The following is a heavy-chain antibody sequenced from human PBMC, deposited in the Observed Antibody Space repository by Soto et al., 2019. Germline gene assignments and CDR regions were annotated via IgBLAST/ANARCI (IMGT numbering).Heavy chain of an antibody. V-gene: IGHV4-39*01. D-gene: IGHD3-3*01. CDR2: IYYSGST. CDR3: ARHKVMDFWSGYYFSDFDY. Sequence: SETLSLTCTVSGGSISSSSYYWGWIRQPPGKGLEWIGSIYYSGSTYYNPSLKSRVTISVDTSKNQFSLKLSSVTAADTAVYYCARHKVMDFWSGYYFSDFDYWGQGTLVTVSS. J-gene: IGHJ4*02. CDR1: GGSISSSSYY.